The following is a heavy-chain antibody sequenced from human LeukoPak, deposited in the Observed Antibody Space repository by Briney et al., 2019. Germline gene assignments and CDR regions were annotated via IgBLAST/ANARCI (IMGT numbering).Heavy chain of an antibody. CDR3: ARDLSLRGTMGFYYYGMDV. J-gene: IGHJ6*02. Sequence: ASVKVSCKPSGYTFTSYYIHWARQAPGQGLEWMGIINPTAGSTNYAQKFQGRVTMTRDTSKNTVYMELSSLRSEDTAVYYCARDLSLRGTMGFYYYGMDVWGQGTTVTVSS. CDR1: GYTFTSYY. V-gene: IGHV1-46*01. CDR2: INPTAGST. D-gene: IGHD3-10*01.